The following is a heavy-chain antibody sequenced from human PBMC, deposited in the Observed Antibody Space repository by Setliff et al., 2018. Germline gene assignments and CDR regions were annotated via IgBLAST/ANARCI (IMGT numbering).Heavy chain of an antibody. CDR2: ILFSGDT. CDR1: GYSISSGFS. J-gene: IGHJ2*01. D-gene: IGHD1-1*01. V-gene: IGHV4-38-2*01. CDR3: ARHLALANVRYWYFDL. Sequence: PSETLSLTCAVSGYSISSGFSWVWIRQSPGKGLEWIGRILFSGDTYYNPSLNSRVTISADTSKNQFSLNLSSVTAADTAVYYCARHLALANVRYWYFDLWGRGTLVTVSS.